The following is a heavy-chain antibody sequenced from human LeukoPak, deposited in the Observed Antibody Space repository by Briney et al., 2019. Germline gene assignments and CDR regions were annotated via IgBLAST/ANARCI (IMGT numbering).Heavy chain of an antibody. D-gene: IGHD3-9*01. J-gene: IGHJ5*02. Sequence: SETLSLICSVSGGSISSYYWNWIRQPAGKGLEWIGRFQTSGSTDYNPSLKSRVTISSDTSKNQFSLRLSSVTAADTAVYYCARSYYDILTGYLNWFDPWGQGTLVTVSS. CDR1: GGSISSYY. CDR3: ARSYYDILTGYLNWFDP. CDR2: FQTSGST. V-gene: IGHV4-4*07.